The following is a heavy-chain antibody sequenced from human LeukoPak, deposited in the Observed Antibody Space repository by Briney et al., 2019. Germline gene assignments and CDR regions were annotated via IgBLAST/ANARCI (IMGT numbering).Heavy chain of an antibody. Sequence: ASVKVSCKASGYTFTSYGISWVRQAPGQGPEWVGWISAYNGKTNYAQKLQGRVTITTDTSTSTAYIELSSLRSDDTAVYYCARDISGYFGFMDVWGQGTTVTVSS. V-gene: IGHV1-18*01. CDR1: GYTFTSYG. D-gene: IGHD3-22*01. J-gene: IGHJ6*02. CDR3: ARDISGYFGFMDV. CDR2: ISAYNGKT.